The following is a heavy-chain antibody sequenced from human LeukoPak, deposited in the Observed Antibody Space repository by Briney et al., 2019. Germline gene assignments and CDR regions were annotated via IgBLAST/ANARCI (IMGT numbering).Heavy chain of an antibody. J-gene: IGHJ4*02. V-gene: IGHV3-23*01. Sequence: GGSLRLSCAASGFTFNTYAMTWVRRTPGKGLEWVSAITGSGGSTFYADSVKGRFTIPRDNSKKPLYQQMKSLRAEDTAVCDGAKGGGSGYRGGAYFDYWGQGTLVTVSS. CDR2: ITGSGGST. CDR1: GFTFNTYA. D-gene: IGHD3-22*01. CDR3: AKGGGSGYRGGAYFDY.